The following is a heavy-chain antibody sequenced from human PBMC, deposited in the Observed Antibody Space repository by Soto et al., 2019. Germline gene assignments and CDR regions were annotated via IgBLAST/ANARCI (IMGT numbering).Heavy chain of an antibody. CDR3: ARVGTGSSTPLDI. CDR1: GFMFTRST. CDR2: ITSASDYI. Sequence: GGSLRLSCVASGFMFTRSTMNWVRQAPGKGLEWVSSITSASDYIFYADSVKGRFTISRDNAKNSLYLQMNSLRAEDTAVYYCARVGTGSSTPLDIWGQRSMFTVSS. V-gene: IGHV3-21*01. J-gene: IGHJ3*02. D-gene: IGHD3-9*01.